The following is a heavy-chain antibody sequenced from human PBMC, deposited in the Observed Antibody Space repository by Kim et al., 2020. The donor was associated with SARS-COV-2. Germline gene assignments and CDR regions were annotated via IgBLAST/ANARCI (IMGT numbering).Heavy chain of an antibody. CDR2: IYYSGST. Sequence: SETLSLTCTVSGGSISSYYWSWIRQPPGKGLEWIWYIYYSGSTNYNPSLKSRVTISVDTSKNQFSLKLSSVTAADTAVYYCARGSHLRYFDWLYPPTYGMDVWGQGTTVTVSS. J-gene: IGHJ6*02. D-gene: IGHD3-9*01. CDR1: GGSISSYY. V-gene: IGHV4-59*13. CDR3: ARGSHLRYFDWLYPPTYGMDV.